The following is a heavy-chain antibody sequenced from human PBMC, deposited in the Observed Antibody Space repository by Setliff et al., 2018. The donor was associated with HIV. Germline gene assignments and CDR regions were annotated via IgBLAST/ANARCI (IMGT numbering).Heavy chain of an antibody. Sequence: SSVKVSCKASGYTFTSYAMNWVRQAPGQGLEWMGWINTNTGNPTYAQGFTGRFVFSLDTSVSTAYLQISSLKAEDTAVYYCARGGDSSGWKGYNWFDPWGQGTLVTVSS. CDR2: INTNTGNP. J-gene: IGHJ5*02. D-gene: IGHD6-19*01. CDR1: GYTFTSYA. CDR3: ARGGDSSGWKGYNWFDP. V-gene: IGHV7-4-1*02.